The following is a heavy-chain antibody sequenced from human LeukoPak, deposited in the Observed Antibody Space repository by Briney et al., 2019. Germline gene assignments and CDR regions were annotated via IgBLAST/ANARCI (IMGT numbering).Heavy chain of an antibody. CDR2: IIPILGIA. CDR3: ANTPGIAAAGINY. Sequence: SVKVSCKASGGTFSSYTISWVRQAPGQGLEWMGRIIPILGIANYAQKFQGRVTITADKSTSTAYMELSSLRSEDTAVYYCANTPGIAAAGINYWGQGTLVTVSS. J-gene: IGHJ4*02. D-gene: IGHD6-13*01. V-gene: IGHV1-69*02. CDR1: GGTFSSYT.